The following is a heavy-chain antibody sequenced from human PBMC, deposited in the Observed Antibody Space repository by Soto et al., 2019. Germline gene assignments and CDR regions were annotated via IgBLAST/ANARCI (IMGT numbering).Heavy chain of an antibody. V-gene: IGHV3-9*01. D-gene: IGHD3-3*02. CDR3: AMASGFSFSIQGDWFDP. CDR2: IAWDSNQK. Sequence: ELPMVESGGGLVQPGRSLRLSCAASGFHFDDYAMHWVRQAPGKGLEWVSGIAWDSNQKHYADSVKGRFTMSRDNAKNAQSLLMDSLRPDEAASYYCAMASGFSFSIQGDWFDPLCQGTLVTVSS. J-gene: IGHJ5*02. CDR1: GFHFDDYA.